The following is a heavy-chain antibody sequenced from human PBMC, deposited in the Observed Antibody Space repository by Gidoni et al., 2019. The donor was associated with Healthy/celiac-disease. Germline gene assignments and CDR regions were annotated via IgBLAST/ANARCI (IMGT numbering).Heavy chain of an antibody. CDR1: GGSFSGYY. V-gene: IGHV4-34*01. CDR3: ARGDGSGSYYVIDY. J-gene: IGHJ4*02. Sequence: QGQLQPWGAGLLKRSETRSLTRADYGGSFSGYYWSWLRQPPGKGLEWIGEINHSGSTNYNPSLKSRVTISVDTSKNQFSLKLSSVTAADTAVYYCARGDGSGSYYVIDYWGQGTLITVSS. D-gene: IGHD3-10*01. CDR2: INHSGST.